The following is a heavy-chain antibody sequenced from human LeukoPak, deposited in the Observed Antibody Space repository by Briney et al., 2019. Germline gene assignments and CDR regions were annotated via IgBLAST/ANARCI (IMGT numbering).Heavy chain of an antibody. CDR1: GFTFSSYA. CDR3: ARMLKGGSSYFDY. CDR2: TSYDGTNK. V-gene: IGHV3-30-3*01. J-gene: IGHJ4*02. D-gene: IGHD1-26*01. Sequence: PGGSLRLSCAASGFTFSSYAMHWVRQAPGKGLEWVAVTSYDGTNKYYADSVKGRFTISRDNSKNTLYLQMNSLRAEDTAVYYCARMLKGGSSYFDYWGQGTLVTVSS.